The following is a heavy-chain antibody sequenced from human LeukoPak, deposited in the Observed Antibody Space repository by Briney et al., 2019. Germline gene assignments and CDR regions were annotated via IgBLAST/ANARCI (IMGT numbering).Heavy chain of an antibody. D-gene: IGHD1-26*01. V-gene: IGHV4-34*01. CDR3: ARPLAMGATTLAFDI. J-gene: IGHJ3*02. CDR1: GGSFSGYY. CDR2: INHSGST. Sequence: PSETLSLTCAVYGGSFSGYYWSWIRQPPGKGLEWIGEINHSGSTNYNPSLKSRVTISVDTSKNQFSLKLSSVTAADTAVYYCARPLAMGATTLAFDIWGQGTMVTVSS.